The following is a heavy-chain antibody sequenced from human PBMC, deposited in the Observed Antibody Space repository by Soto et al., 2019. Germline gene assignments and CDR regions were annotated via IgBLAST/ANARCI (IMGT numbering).Heavy chain of an antibody. CDR2: IFYSGSN. J-gene: IGHJ3*02. CDR1: GGSLSTNDFY. V-gene: IGHV4-39*01. D-gene: IGHD3-3*01. Sequence: QLRLQESGPGLVKSSETLSLTCSVSGGSLSTNDFYWGWIRQPPGKGLEWIANIFYSGSNYYNPSFKSRATISVDTSKNQFTLRLNSVTAADSAVYFCARQHYDFWNGYFPDGFDIWGQGKRVTVS. CDR3: ARQHYDFWNGYFPDGFDI.